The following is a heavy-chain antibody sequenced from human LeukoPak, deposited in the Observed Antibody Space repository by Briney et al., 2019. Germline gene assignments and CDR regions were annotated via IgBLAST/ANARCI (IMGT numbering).Heavy chain of an antibody. Sequence: SVKVSCKASGGTFSSYAIGWVRQAPGQGLEWMGRIIPILGIANYAQKFQGRVTITADKSTSTAYLELSRLRSVDTAVYYCARSSGGVINYSSGYSFFDYWGQGTLVTVSS. V-gene: IGHV1-69*04. D-gene: IGHD3-22*01. CDR3: ARSSGGVINYSSGYSFFDY. J-gene: IGHJ4*02. CDR2: IIPILGIA. CDR1: GGTFSSYA.